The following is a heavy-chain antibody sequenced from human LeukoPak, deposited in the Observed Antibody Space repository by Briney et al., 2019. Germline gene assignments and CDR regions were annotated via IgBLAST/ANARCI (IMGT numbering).Heavy chain of an antibody. Sequence: PSETLSLTCTVSGGSVSSDSYFWTWPRHPPGKGLEWIGYIYYSGSTNYNPSLKSRVTISLDTSKSQISLKLSSVTAADTAVYYCARGQRRLQDYWGQGTLVTVSS. CDR3: ARGQRRLQDY. V-gene: IGHV4-61*01. CDR2: IYYSGST. CDR1: GGSVSSDSYF. J-gene: IGHJ4*02.